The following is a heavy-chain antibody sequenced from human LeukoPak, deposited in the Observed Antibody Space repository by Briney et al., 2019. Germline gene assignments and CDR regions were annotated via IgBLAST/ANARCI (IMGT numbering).Heavy chain of an antibody. J-gene: IGHJ4*02. Sequence: SETLSLTCTVSGGSISSYYWSWIRQPPGKGLEWIGYIYYSGSTNYKPSLKSRVAISVETSKNQFSLKLRSVTAADTAVYYCARVTGYMIEDYFDYWGQGTLVTVSS. CDR1: GGSISSYY. D-gene: IGHD3-22*01. CDR2: IYYSGST. CDR3: ARVTGYMIEDYFDY. V-gene: IGHV4-59*01.